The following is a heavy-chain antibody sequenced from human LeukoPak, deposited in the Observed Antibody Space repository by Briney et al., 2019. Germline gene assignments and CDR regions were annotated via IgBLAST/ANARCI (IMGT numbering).Heavy chain of an antibody. CDR3: ARARGWRGHFDY. CDR2: INHSGST. J-gene: IGHJ4*02. V-gene: IGHV4-34*01. Sequence: SETLSLTCAVYGGSFSGYYWSWIRQPPGKGLEWIGEINHSGSTNYNPSLKSQVTISVDMSKNQFSLKLSSVTAADTAVYYCARARGWRGHFDYWGQGTLVTVSS. CDR1: GGSFSGYY. D-gene: IGHD1-26*01.